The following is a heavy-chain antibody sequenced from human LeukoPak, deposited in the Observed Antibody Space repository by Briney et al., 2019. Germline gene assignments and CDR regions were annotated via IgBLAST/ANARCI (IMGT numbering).Heavy chain of an antibody. CDR2: ISAYNGNT. CDR3: ARAFYYDSSGYYDY. CDR1: GYTFTSYG. D-gene: IGHD3-22*01. Sequence: ASVKVSCKASGYTFTSYGISWVRQAPGQGLEWMGWISAYNGNTNYAQKLQGRVTMTTDTSTNTAYMELRSLRSDDTAVYYCARAFYYDSSGYYDYWGQGTLVTVSS. V-gene: IGHV1-18*01. J-gene: IGHJ4*02.